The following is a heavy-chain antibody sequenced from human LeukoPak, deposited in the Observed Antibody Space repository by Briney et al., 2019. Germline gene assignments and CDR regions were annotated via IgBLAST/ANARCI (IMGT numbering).Heavy chain of an antibody. D-gene: IGHD3-9*01. V-gene: IGHV3-30*18. CDR3: SKEEGPMTGPACFDH. CDR1: EFTFSSYG. Sequence: PGGSLRLSCAASEFTFSSYGMHWVRQAPGKGLEWVAVISYEGSIKHYADSVKGRFTISRDNSKNTLYLQMNSLRPDDTAVYFCSKEEGPMTGPACFDHWGQGTLVTVSS. CDR2: ISYEGSIK. J-gene: IGHJ4*02.